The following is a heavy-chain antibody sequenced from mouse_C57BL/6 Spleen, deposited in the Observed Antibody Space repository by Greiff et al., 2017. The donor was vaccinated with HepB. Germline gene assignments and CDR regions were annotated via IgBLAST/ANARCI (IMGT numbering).Heavy chain of an antibody. CDR1: GYTFTSYG. D-gene: IGHD1-1*01. V-gene: IGHV1-81*01. CDR2: IYPRSGNT. J-gene: IGHJ2*01. CDR3: ARRFITTVVASYFDY. Sequence: VQLQQSGAELARPGASVKLSCKASGYTFTSYGISWVKQRTGQGLEWIGEIYPRSGNTYYNEKFKGKATLTADKSSSTAYMELRSLTSEDSAVYFCARRFITTVVASYFDYWGQGTTLTVSS.